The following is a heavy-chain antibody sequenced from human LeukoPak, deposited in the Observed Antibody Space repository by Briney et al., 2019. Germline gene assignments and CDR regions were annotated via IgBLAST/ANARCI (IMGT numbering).Heavy chain of an antibody. CDR3: VTGSSSGY. V-gene: IGHV3-74*01. CDR2: INSDGSST. Sequence: PGGSTRLSCAASGFTFSTFVMSWVRQAPGKGLEWVSRINSDGSSTSYADSVKGRFTISRDNAKNTLYLQMNSLRAEDTAVYYCVTGSSSGYWGQGTLVTVSS. D-gene: IGHD6-6*01. J-gene: IGHJ4*02. CDR1: GFTFSTFV.